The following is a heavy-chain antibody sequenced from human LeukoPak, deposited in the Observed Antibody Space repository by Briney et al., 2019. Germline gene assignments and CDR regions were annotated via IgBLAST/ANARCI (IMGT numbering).Heavy chain of an antibody. Sequence: GGSLRLSCEASGFTFSTYAMSWIRQAPGKGLEWVSYISSSSSYTNYADSVKGRFTISRDNAKNSLYLQMNSLRAEDTAVYYCARERDGLSGENWFDPWGQGTLVTVSS. CDR1: GFTFSTYA. V-gene: IGHV3-11*05. J-gene: IGHJ5*02. D-gene: IGHD7-27*01. CDR3: ARERDGLSGENWFDP. CDR2: ISSSSSYT.